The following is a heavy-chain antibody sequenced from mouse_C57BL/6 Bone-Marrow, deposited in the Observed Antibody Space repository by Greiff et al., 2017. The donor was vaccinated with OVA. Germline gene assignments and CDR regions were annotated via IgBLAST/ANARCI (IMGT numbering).Heavy chain of an antibody. CDR1: GYTFTSYW. J-gene: IGHJ1*03. CDR2: IDPSDSYT. CDR3: ARGDYYGSSRYFDV. V-gene: IGHV1-69*01. D-gene: IGHD1-1*01. Sequence: QVQLQQPGAELVMPGASVKLSCKASGYTFTSYWMHWVKQRPGQGLEWIGEIDPSDSYTNYNQKFKGKSTLTVDKSSSTAYMQLSSLTSEDSAVYDGARGDYYGSSRYFDVWGTGTTVTVSS.